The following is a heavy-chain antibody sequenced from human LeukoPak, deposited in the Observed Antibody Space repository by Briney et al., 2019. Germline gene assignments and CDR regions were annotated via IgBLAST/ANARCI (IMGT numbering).Heavy chain of an antibody. CDR3: ARGYSYGYASDY. J-gene: IGHJ4*02. CDR2: IIPIFGTA. CDR1: GGTFISYA. V-gene: IGHV1-69*13. D-gene: IGHD5-18*01. Sequence: GASVKVSCKASGGTFISYAISWVRQAPGQGLEWMGGIIPIFGTANYAQKFQGRVTITADESTSTAYMELSSLRSEDTAVYYCARGYSYGYASDYWGQGTLVTVSS.